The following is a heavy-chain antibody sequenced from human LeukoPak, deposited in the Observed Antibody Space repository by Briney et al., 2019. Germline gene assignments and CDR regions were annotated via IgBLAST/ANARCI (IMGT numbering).Heavy chain of an antibody. CDR2: INHSGST. CDR3: ARDQKYGMDV. J-gene: IGHJ6*02. V-gene: IGHV4-34*01. Sequence: NTSETLSLTCAVYGGSFSGYYWSWIRQPPGKGLEWIGEINHSGSTNYNPSLKSRVTISVDTSKNQFSLKLSSVTAADTAVYYCARDQKYGMDVWGQGTTVTVSS. CDR1: GGSFSGYY.